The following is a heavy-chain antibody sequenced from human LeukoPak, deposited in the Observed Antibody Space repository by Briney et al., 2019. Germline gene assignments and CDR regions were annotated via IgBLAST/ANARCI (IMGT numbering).Heavy chain of an antibody. CDR2: IDTNTGAT. CDR1: GYTFTAYY. V-gene: IGHV1-2*02. J-gene: IGHJ4*02. Sequence: ASVKVSCKASGYTFTAYYIHWVRQAPGQGLEWMGWIDTNTGATKYAQKFQGRVTITRDTSTGTAYMELSSLISGDTALYYCASEAFCAGGSCNVQRVASWGPGALVTVSS. CDR3: ASEAFCAGGSCNVQRVAS. D-gene: IGHD2-8*02.